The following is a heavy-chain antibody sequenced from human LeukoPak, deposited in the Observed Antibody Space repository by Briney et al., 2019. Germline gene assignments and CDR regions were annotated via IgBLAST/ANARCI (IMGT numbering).Heavy chain of an antibody. J-gene: IGHJ4*02. D-gene: IGHD3-3*01. CDR3: ARDPAGGHYDFWTGFYRFDS. CDR2: ISSTSTYI. Sequence: GRSLRLSCAASGFTFSTCNMNWVRQAPGKGLEWVSSISSTSTYIYYADSVKGRFTISRDNAKNSLYLQMNSLRAEDTAVYYCARDPAGGHYDFWTGFYRFDSWGQGTLVTVSS. CDR1: GFTFSTCN. V-gene: IGHV3-21*01.